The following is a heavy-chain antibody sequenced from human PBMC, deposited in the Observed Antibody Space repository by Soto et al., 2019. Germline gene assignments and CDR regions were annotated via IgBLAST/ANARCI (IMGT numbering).Heavy chain of an antibody. Sequence: ASVKVSCKASGYTFTSYAMHWVRQAPGQRLEWMGWINAGNGNTKYSRKFQGRVTITRDTSASTAYMELSSLRSEDTAVYYCARTITIFGVVQSPFDPWGQGTLVTVSS. CDR2: INAGNGNT. J-gene: IGHJ5*02. D-gene: IGHD3-3*01. CDR1: GYTFTSYA. CDR3: ARTITIFGVVQSPFDP. V-gene: IGHV1-3*01.